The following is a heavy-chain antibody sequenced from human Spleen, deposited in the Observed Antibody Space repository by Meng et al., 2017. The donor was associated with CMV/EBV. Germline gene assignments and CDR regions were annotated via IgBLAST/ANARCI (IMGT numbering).Heavy chain of an antibody. V-gene: IGHV1-69*02. CDR3: AIARGSAHTDY. J-gene: IGHJ4*02. CDR2: INPIVDMT. Sequence: SVKVSCKASGGTFTSYTFNWVRQVPGQGLEWLGRINPIVDMTNYAQKLQGRVTITADKSTSTVYMHLSNLKSDDTALYYCAIARGSAHTDYWGQGTLVTVSS. CDR1: GGTFTSYT. D-gene: IGHD6-6*01.